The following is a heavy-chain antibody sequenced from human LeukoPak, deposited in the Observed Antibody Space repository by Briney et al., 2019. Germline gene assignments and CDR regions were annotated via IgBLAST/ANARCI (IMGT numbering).Heavy chain of an antibody. Sequence: ASVKVSCKASGYTFISKYMHWVRQAPGQGLEWMGIINPSVGSTSYAQKFQGRVTMTRGTSTSTVSMELSSLRSDDTAVYYCARGADRLGHYYYYQYGMDVWGQGTTVTVSS. V-gene: IGHV1-46*01. CDR2: INPSVGST. CDR1: GYTFISKY. CDR3: ARGADRLGHYYYYQYGMDV. J-gene: IGHJ6*02. D-gene: IGHD3-9*01.